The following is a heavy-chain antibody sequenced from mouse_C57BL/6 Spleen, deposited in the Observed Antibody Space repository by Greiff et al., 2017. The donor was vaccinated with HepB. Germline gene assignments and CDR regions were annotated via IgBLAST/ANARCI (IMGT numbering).Heavy chain of an antibody. CDR1: GFTFSSYA. Sequence: EVHLVESGGGLVKPGGSLKLSCAASGFTFSSYAMSWVRQTPEKRLEWVATISDGGSYTYYPDNVKGRFTISRDNAKNNLYLQMSHLKSEDTAMYYCARDPSNYFYYAMDYWGQGTSVTVSS. D-gene: IGHD2-5*01. CDR2: ISDGGSYT. V-gene: IGHV5-4*01. CDR3: ARDPSNYFYYAMDY. J-gene: IGHJ4*01.